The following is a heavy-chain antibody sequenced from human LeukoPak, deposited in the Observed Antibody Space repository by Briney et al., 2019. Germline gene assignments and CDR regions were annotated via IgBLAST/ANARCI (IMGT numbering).Heavy chain of an antibody. Sequence: SETLSLTCAVYGGSFSGYYWSWIRQPPGKGLGWIGEINHGGSTNYNPSLKSRVTISVDTSKNQFSLKLSSVTAADTAVYYCARAGYYYDSSGYYSGPPDYWGQGTLVTVSS. CDR2: INHGGST. CDR3: ARAGYYYDSSGYYSGPPDY. D-gene: IGHD3-22*01. J-gene: IGHJ4*02. V-gene: IGHV4-34*01. CDR1: GGSFSGYY.